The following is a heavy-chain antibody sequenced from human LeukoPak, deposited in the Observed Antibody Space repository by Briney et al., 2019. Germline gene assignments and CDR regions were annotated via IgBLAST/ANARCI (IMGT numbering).Heavy chain of an antibody. CDR2: INHSGST. CDR1: GGSFSGYY. J-gene: IGHJ5*02. D-gene: IGHD2-15*01. Sequence: SETLSLTCAVYGGSFSGYYWSWVRQPPGKGLEWVGEINHSGSTNYNPSLKRRVTISVDTSKNQFSLKLSSVTVADTAVYYCARGGRYCSGGSCVIRWFDPWGQGTLVTVSS. CDR3: ARGGRYCSGGSCVIRWFDP. V-gene: IGHV4-34*01.